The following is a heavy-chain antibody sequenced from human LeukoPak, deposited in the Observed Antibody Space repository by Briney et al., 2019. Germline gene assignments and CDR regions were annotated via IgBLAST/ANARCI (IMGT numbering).Heavy chain of an antibody. J-gene: IGHJ4*02. V-gene: IGHV3-21*01. D-gene: IGHD3-16*01. CDR2: ISSSSSYI. Sequence: GGSLRLACAASGFTFSSYSMNWVRQAPGKGREWVSSISSSSSYIYYADSVKGRFTISRDNAKNSLYPQMNSLRDEDTAVYYCARDYVQDYWGQGTLVTVSS. CDR3: ARDYVQDY. CDR1: GFTFSSYS.